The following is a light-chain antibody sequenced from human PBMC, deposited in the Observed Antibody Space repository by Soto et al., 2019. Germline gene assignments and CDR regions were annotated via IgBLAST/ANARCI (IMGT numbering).Light chain of an antibody. Sequence: ETVMTQSPATLSVSPGERATLSCRASQSVNSNLAWYQQESGQPPRLLVFGASTRATGVPARFSGSGSGTEFTLTISGLQSEDFAVYFWQQYASWPHTFGGGTKVEI. V-gene: IGKV3-15*01. CDR1: QSVNSN. CDR2: GAS. CDR3: QQYASWPHT. J-gene: IGKJ4*01.